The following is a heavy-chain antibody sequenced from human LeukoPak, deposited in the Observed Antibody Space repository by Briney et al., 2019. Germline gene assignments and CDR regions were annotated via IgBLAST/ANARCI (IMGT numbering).Heavy chain of an antibody. V-gene: IGHV6-1*01. CDR2: TYYRSKWYN. CDR3: ARQNNTYHHYNLGWFDP. Sequence: SQTLSLTCAISGDSVSSNSAAWNWIRQSPSRGLEWLGRTYYRSKWYNDYAVSVKSRITINQDTYKNQFSLQLSSVTPEDTAVYYCARQNNTYHHYNLGWFDPWGQGTLVTVSS. D-gene: IGHD5-24*01. J-gene: IGHJ5*02. CDR1: GDSVSSNSAA.